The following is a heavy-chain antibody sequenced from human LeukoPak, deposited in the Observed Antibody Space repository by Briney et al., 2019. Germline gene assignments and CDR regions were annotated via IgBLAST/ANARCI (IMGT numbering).Heavy chain of an antibody. D-gene: IGHD3-22*01. Sequence: GESLKISCKGSGYRFTSYWIGWVRQMPGKGPEWMGIIYPGDSDTRYSPSFQGQVTISADKSISTAYLQWSSLKASDTAMYFCARRGYSYDSLLDYWGQGTLVTVSS. J-gene: IGHJ4*02. CDR2: IYPGDSDT. V-gene: IGHV5-51*01. CDR3: ARRGYSYDSLLDY. CDR1: GYRFTSYW.